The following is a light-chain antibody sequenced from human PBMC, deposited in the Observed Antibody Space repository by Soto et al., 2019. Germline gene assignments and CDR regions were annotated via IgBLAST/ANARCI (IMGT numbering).Light chain of an antibody. CDR3: TSYTSSSTYV. CDR1: SSDVGAYNS. CDR2: DVS. J-gene: IGLJ1*01. V-gene: IGLV2-14*01. Sequence: QSVLTQPASVSGSPGQSITISCTGTSSDVGAYNSVSWYQQHPGKAPKLIIYDVSDRPSGVSTRFSGSRSGNTASLTISGLQAEDEADYYCTSYTSSSTYVFGTGTKLTV.